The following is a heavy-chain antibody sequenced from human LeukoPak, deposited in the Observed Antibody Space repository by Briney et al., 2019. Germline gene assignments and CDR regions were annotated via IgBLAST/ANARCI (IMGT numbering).Heavy chain of an antibody. CDR3: TTGTYGALNY. CDR2: ILSKTDGGTT. CDR1: GFTFSSHS. J-gene: IGHJ4*02. V-gene: IGHV3-15*07. D-gene: IGHD4-17*01. Sequence: PGGSLRLSCAASGFTFSSHSMNWVRQAPGKGLEWVGRILSKTDGGTTDFAAPVKGRFTISRDDSKTTLYLQVNSLKTEDTAVYYCTTGTYGALNYWGRGTLVTVSS.